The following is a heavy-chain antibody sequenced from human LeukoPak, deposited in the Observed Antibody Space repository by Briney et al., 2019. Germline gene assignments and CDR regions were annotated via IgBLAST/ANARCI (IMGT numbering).Heavy chain of an antibody. V-gene: IGHV3-23*01. D-gene: IGHD1-26*01. Sequence: PGGSLRLSCAASGFTFSSYAMSWVRQAPGKELEWVSAISGSGGSTYYADSVKGRFTISRDNSKNTLYLQMNSLRAEDTAVYYCARGSGSRNYYYYYMDVWGKGTTVTVSS. CDR3: ARGSGSRNYYYYYMDV. CDR1: GFTFSSYA. J-gene: IGHJ6*03. CDR2: ISGSGGST.